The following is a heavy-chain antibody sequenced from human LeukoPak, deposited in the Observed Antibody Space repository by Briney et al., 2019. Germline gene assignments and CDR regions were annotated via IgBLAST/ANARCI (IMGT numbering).Heavy chain of an antibody. CDR1: GFTFSYHW. CDR2: ISDSGGST. J-gene: IGHJ4*02. CDR3: AKALSGSDG. V-gene: IGHV3-23*01. D-gene: IGHD1-26*01. Sequence: GGSLTLSCAASGFTFSYHWMTWVRQAPGKGLEWVSAISDSGGSTYYADSVKGRFTISRDNSKNTLYLQMNSLRAEDTAVYYCAKALSGSDGWGQGTLVTVSS.